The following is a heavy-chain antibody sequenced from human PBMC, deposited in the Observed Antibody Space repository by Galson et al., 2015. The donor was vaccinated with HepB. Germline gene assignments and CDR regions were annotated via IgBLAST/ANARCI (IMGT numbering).Heavy chain of an antibody. CDR2: INAGNGNT. CDR3: ARAAGYYGSGTSALD. D-gene: IGHD3-10*01. J-gene: IGHJ4*02. Sequence: HWVRQAPGQRLEWMGWINAGNGNTKYSQKFQGGVTITRDTSASTAYMELSSLRSEDTAVYYCARAAGYYGSGTSALDWGQGTLVTVSS. V-gene: IGHV1-3*01.